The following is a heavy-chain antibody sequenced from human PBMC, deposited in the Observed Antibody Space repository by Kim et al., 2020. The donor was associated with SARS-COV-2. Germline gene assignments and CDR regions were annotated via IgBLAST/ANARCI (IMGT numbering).Heavy chain of an antibody. J-gene: IGHJ4*02. D-gene: IGHD6-6*01. V-gene: IGHV4-39*01. CDR2: YSGST. Sequence: YSGSTYYNPSLKSRVTISVDTSKNQFSLKLSSVTAADTAVYYCAGSSGDYWGQGTLVTVSS. CDR3: AGSSGDY.